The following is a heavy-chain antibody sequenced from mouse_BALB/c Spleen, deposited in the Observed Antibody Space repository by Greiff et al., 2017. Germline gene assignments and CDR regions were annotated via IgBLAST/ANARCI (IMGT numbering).Heavy chain of an antibody. Sequence: QVQLKESGPGLVAPSQSLSITCTVSGFSFTSYGVHWVRQPPGKGLEWLGVIWAGGSTNYNSALMSRLSISKDNSKNHVFLKMNSLQTDDTAMYYCGRTYCGWYFDVWGEGTTVTVSS. CDR3: GRTYCGWYFDV. CDR1: GFSFTSYG. CDR2: IWAGGST. D-gene: IGHD1-1*01. V-gene: IGHV2-9*02. J-gene: IGHJ1*01.